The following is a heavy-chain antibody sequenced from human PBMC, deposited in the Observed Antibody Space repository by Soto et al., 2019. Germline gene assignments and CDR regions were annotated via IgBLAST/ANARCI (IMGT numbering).Heavy chain of an antibody. J-gene: IGHJ6*02. V-gene: IGHV3-13*01. D-gene: IGHD1-26*01. CDR2: IGTAGDT. CDR1: GFTFSSYD. Sequence: ESGGGLVQPGGSLRLSCAASGFTFSSYDMHWVRQATGTGLEWVSAIGTAGDTYYPGSVKGRFTISRENAKNSLYLQMNSLRAGDTAVYYCARDRVGATKGGYYYYGMDVWGQGTTVTVSS. CDR3: ARDRVGATKGGYYYYGMDV.